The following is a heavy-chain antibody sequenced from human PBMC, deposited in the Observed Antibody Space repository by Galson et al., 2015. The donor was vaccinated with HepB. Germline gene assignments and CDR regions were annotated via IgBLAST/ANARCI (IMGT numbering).Heavy chain of an antibody. CDR2: ISSSSSII. Sequence: SLRLSCAASGFTFSTYSMNWVRQAPGKGLEWVSYISSSSSIIYYADSMKGRFTISRDNAKNSLYLQMNSLRAEDTAVYYCARDMGATVLLASATIDYWGQGTLVTVSS. CDR1: GFTFSTYS. D-gene: IGHD1-26*01. V-gene: IGHV3-48*04. CDR3: ARDMGATVLLASATIDY. J-gene: IGHJ4*02.